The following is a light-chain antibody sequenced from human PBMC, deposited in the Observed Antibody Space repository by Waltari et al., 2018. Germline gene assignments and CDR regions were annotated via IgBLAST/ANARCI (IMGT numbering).Light chain of an antibody. Sequence: QSVLTQPPSVSGAPGQRVPISCTGRSSDIGAGYLVHWYQQLPGTAPKLLIYDNSNRPSGVPDRFSGSKSGSSASLAITGLQAEDEADYYCQSFDYRLDGSRVFGGGTKLTVL. V-gene: IGLV1-40*01. J-gene: IGLJ3*02. CDR3: QSFDYRLDGSRV. CDR1: SSDIGAGYL. CDR2: DNS.